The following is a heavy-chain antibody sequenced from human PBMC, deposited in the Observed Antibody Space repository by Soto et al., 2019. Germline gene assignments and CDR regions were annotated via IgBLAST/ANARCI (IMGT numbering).Heavy chain of an antibody. CDR3: ARGWDRDDAFDI. J-gene: IGHJ3*02. D-gene: IGHD1-26*01. Sequence: SETLSLTCAVYGGSFSGYYWSWIRQPPGKGLEWIGEINHSGSTNYNPSLKSRVTISVDTSKNQFSLKLSSVTAADTAGYYCARGWDRDDAFDIWGQGTMVTVSS. V-gene: IGHV4-34*01. CDR2: INHSGST. CDR1: GGSFSGYY.